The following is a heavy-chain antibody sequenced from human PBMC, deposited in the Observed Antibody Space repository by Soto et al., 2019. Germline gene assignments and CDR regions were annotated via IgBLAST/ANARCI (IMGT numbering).Heavy chain of an antibody. V-gene: IGHV3-23*01. J-gene: IGHJ2*01. CDR2: ISGSGGST. CDR1: GFTFSSYA. D-gene: IGHD2-15*01. Sequence: EVQLLESGGGLVQPGGSLRLSCAASGFTFSSYAMSWVRQAPGKGLEWVSAISGSGGSTYYADSVKGRFTISRDNSKNMLYLQINSLRAEDSAVYYCANASQDCSFGSSYGYWYFDLWGRGTRVTVSS. CDR3: ANASQDCSFGSSYGYWYFDL.